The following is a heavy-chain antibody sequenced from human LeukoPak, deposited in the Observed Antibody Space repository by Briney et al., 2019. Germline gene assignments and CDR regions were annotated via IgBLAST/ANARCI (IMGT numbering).Heavy chain of an antibody. CDR3: ARAVGPFDI. V-gene: IGHV3-33*01. Sequence: PGRSLRLSCAASGFTFSTYGMHWVRQAPGKGLEWVAVIWYDGSVKYYADSVKGRFTISRDNSKNTLYLQMNSLRAEDTAVYYCARAVGPFDIWGQGTIVIASS. J-gene: IGHJ3*02. D-gene: IGHD3-16*01. CDR1: GFTFSTYG. CDR2: IWYDGSVK.